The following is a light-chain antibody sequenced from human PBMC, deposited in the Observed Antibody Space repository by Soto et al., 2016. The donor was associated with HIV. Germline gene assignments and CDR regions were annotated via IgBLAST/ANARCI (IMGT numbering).Light chain of an antibody. CDR3: DPRDSTNKYVI. J-gene: IGLJ2*01. Sequence: SSELTQDPAVSVALGQTVTITCQGDSLRSYDASWFQQKPGQAPLLVIYGRDSRPSEIPDRFSGSSSGNTASLTITGAQAEDEADYYCDPRDSTNKYVIFGGGTKLTVL. CDR1: SLRSYD. V-gene: IGLV3-19*01. CDR2: GRD.